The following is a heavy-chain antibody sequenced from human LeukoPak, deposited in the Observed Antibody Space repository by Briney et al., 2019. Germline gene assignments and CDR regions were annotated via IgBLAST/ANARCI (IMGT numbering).Heavy chain of an antibody. D-gene: IGHD5-18*01. CDR1: GYIFTGYY. CDR2: INPDNGGT. Sequence: ASVKVSCKASGYIFTGYYMHWVRQAPGQGLEWMGWINPDNGGTNYALEFQGRVTMTRDTSISTAYMELRSDDTAIYYCARGGGIQLWFNPYYFDYWGRGTLVTVSS. CDR3: ARGGGIQLWFNPYYFDY. V-gene: IGHV1-2*02. J-gene: IGHJ4*02.